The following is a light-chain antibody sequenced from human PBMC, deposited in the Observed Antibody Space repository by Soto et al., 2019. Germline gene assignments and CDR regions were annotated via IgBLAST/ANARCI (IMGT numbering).Light chain of an antibody. J-gene: IGKJ4*01. CDR1: QSISSH. CDR3: QQVNSYPLT. V-gene: IGKV1-9*01. Sequence: DIQLTQSPSFLSASVGDRVTISCRASQSISSHLAWYQQKPGKAPRLLIHAASTRQSGVPSRFSGCGSGTEFTLTISSLQPEDFATYYCQQVNSYPLTIGGGTKVDIK. CDR2: AAS.